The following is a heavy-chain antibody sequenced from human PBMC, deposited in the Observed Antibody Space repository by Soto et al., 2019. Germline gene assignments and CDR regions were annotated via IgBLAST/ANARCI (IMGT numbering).Heavy chain of an antibody. CDR1: GFTVSSNY. J-gene: IGHJ4*02. V-gene: IGHV3-53*04. D-gene: IGHD1-1*01. Sequence: EVKLGESGGGLVQPGGSLRLSFAASGFTVSSNYMSWVRQAPGKGLEWVSVIYSGGSTYYADSVKGRFTISRHNSKNTLYLQMNSLRAEDTAVYYCARMPGTMAIYYFDYWGQGTLVTVSS. CDR3: ARMPGTMAIYYFDY. CDR2: IYSGGST.